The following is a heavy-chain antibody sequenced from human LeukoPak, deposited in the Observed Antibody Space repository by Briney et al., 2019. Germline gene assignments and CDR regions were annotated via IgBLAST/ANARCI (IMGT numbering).Heavy chain of an antibody. CDR2: IYYSGST. V-gene: IGHV4-61*01. D-gene: IGHD3-22*01. J-gene: IGHJ3*02. Sequence: SETLSLTCTVSGGSVSSGSYYWSWIRQPPGKGLKWIGYIYYSGSTNYNPSLKSRVTISVDTSKNQFSLKLSSVTAADTAVYYCARVGPYYYDSSGYISAFDIWGQGTMVTVSS. CDR3: ARVGPYYYDSSGYISAFDI. CDR1: GGSVSSGSYY.